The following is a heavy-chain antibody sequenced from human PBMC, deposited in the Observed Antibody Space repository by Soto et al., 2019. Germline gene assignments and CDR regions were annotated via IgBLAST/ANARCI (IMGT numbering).Heavy chain of an antibody. J-gene: IGHJ6*02. CDR2: ISAHNGNT. CDR3: ARFGEFRPSSHYYHYGMDV. D-gene: IGHD3-16*01. CDR1: GYSFTNYG. V-gene: IGHV1-18*04. Sequence: ASVKVSCKTSGYSFTNYGITWVRQVPGQGLEWMGWISAHNGNTKYAQKFRDRVTMTTDTSTSTAYMEVRSLRFGDTAEYFCARFGEFRPSSHYYHYGMDVWGQGTTVTVSS.